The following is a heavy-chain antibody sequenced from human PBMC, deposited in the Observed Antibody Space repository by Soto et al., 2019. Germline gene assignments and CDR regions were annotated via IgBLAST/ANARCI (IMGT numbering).Heavy chain of an antibody. D-gene: IGHD2-21*01. CDR1: GFTFSRYS. CDR2: TSSDGGTK. Sequence: QVQLMESGGGVVQPGGSLRLSYVTSGFTFSRYSMHWFRQAPGKGLEWVAVTSSDGGTKFYADSVKGRFTVSRDNSKNTLYLQMNSLRHEDTPVYYCAREVVLTEWYFDNWGQGILVTVSS. J-gene: IGHJ4*02. CDR3: AREVVLTEWYFDN. V-gene: IGHV3-30-3*01.